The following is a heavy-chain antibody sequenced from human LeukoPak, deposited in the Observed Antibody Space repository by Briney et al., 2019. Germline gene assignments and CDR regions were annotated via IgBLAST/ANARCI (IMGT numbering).Heavy chain of an antibody. D-gene: IGHD4-11*01. CDR2: IGYRGGSI. CDR3: AKAASTVTTPHFDY. V-gene: IGHV3-23*01. CDR1: GFTFSSYW. Sequence: GGSLRLSCAASGFTFSSYWMSWVRQAPGKGLEWVSIIGYRGGSIYYAYSVKGRFTISRDNSKNTLSLQMNGLRPEDTAVYYCAKAASTVTTPHFDYWGQGTLVTVSS. J-gene: IGHJ4*02.